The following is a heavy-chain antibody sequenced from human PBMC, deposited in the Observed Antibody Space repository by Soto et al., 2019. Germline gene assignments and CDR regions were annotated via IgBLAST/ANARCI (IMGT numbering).Heavy chain of an antibody. V-gene: IGHV4-39*01. D-gene: IGHD3-9*01. CDR3: ARRTETGYSSYYSDC. CDR2: SYYSGSA. J-gene: IGHJ4*02. Sequence: QLQLQESGPGLVKPSETLSLTCSVSGGSISNRSYYWSWIRQPPGKGLEWIGGSYYSGSAYYNPSLKSRVTISVDTSKNQFSRKLSSVTAADTAVYYCARRTETGYSSYYSDCWGQGTLVTVST. CDR1: GGSISNRSYY.